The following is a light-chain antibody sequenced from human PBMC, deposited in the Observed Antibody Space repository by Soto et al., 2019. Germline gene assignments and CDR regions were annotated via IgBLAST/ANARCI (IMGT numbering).Light chain of an antibody. Sequence: AIRMTQSPSSFSASTGDGVTITCRASQGISSYLAWYQQKPGKAPKLLIYAASTLQSGVQSRFSGSGSGTDVTLTISCLQSEDFATYYCQQYDSYPRTFGQGTKVEIK. CDR3: QQYDSYPRT. J-gene: IGKJ1*01. CDR2: AAS. V-gene: IGKV1-8*01. CDR1: QGISSY.